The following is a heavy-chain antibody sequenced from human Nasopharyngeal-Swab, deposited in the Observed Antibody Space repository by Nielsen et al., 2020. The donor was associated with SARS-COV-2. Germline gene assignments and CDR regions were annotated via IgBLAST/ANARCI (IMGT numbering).Heavy chain of an antibody. V-gene: IGHV3-23*01. Sequence: GESLKISCAASGFTFSSYGMHWVRQAPGKGLEWVSAISGSGGSTYYADSVKGRFTISRDNSKNTLDLQMNSLRAEDTAVYYCAKGIAAAGTLRTELDYGMYVWGQGTTVTVSS. CDR1: GFTFSSYG. J-gene: IGHJ6*02. D-gene: IGHD6-13*01. CDR2: ISGSGGST. CDR3: AKGIAAAGTLRTELDYGMYV.